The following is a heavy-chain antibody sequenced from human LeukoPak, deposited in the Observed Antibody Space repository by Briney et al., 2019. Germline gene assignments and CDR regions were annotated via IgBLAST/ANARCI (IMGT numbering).Heavy chain of an antibody. CDR1: GYTLTELS. D-gene: IGHD2-2*01. V-gene: IGHV1-24*01. Sequence: ASVKVSCKVSGYTLTELSMHWARQAPGKGLEWMGGFDPEDGETIYAQKFQGRVTMTEDTSTDTAYMELSSLRSEDTAVYYCARDGYCSSTSCPYYFDYWGQGTLVTVSS. J-gene: IGHJ4*02. CDR2: FDPEDGET. CDR3: ARDGYCSSTSCPYYFDY.